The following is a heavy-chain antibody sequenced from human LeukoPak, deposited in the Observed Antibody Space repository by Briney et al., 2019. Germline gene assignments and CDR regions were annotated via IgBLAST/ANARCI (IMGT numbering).Heavy chain of an antibody. CDR1: GFTFDDYA. CDR2: ISGDGGST. Sequence: GGSLRLSCAASGFTFDDYAMHWVRQAPGKGLEWVSLISGDGGSTYYADSVKGRFTISRDNSKNSLYLQMNSLRTEDTALYYCAKVPQWLAHPWGFDYWGQGTLVTVSS. V-gene: IGHV3-43*02. CDR3: AKVPQWLAHPWGFDY. J-gene: IGHJ4*02. D-gene: IGHD6-19*01.